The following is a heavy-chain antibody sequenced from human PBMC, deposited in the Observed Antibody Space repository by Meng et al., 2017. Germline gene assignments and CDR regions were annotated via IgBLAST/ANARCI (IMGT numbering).Heavy chain of an antibody. D-gene: IGHD6-25*01. CDR1: GYTFPGYY. CDR3: ARGGYSSGVRVRHWFDP. Sequence: CGRKGNKPGASVKVSCKASGYTFPGYYMHWGRQATGQGLEWMGWINPNSGGTNYAQKFQGMVTMTRETSISTAYMELSRLRSDDTAVYYCARGGYSSGVRVRHWFDPWGQGTLVTVSS. CDR2: INPNSGGT. J-gene: IGHJ5*02. V-gene: IGHV1-2*02.